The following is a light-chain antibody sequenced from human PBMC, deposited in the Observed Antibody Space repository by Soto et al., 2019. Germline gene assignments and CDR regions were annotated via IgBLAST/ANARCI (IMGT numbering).Light chain of an antibody. J-gene: IGLJ3*02. CDR1: SSDVGAYDR. Sequence: QSALTQPASVSGSPGQSISISCTGTSSDVGAYDRVSWYQHHPGKAPKLLIYEVTNRPSGVSTRFSGSKSANTASLTISGLQPEDEASYYCASYTSSSTLVFGGGTKLTVL. CDR3: ASYTSSSTLV. CDR2: EVT. V-gene: IGLV2-14*01.